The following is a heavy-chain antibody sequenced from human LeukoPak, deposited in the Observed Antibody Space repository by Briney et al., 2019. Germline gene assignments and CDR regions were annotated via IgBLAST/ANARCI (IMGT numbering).Heavy chain of an antibody. J-gene: IGHJ4*02. Sequence: PSETLSLTCTVSGGSISSSSYYWGWIRQPPGKGLEWIGSIYYSGSPYYNPSLKSRVTISVDTSKNQFSLKVNSVTAADTAVYYCARYGGQIINMVSAGYSFDSWGQGTLVTVSS. D-gene: IGHD3-10*01. CDR3: ARYGGQIINMVSAGYSFDS. V-gene: IGHV4-39*07. CDR1: GGSISSSSYY. CDR2: IYYSGSP.